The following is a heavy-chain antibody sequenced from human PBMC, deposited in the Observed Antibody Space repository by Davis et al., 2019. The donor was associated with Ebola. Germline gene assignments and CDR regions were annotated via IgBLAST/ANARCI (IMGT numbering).Heavy chain of an antibody. J-gene: IGHJ3*02. D-gene: IGHD6-19*01. V-gene: IGHV3-23*01. Sequence: GESLKISCAASGFTFSSYAMSWVRQAPGKGLEWVSAISGSGGSTYYADSVKGRFTISRDNSKNTLYLQMNSLRAEDTAVYYCAKGIAVAGTGAFDIWGQGTMVTVSS. CDR1: GFTFSSYA. CDR3: AKGIAVAGTGAFDI. CDR2: ISGSGGST.